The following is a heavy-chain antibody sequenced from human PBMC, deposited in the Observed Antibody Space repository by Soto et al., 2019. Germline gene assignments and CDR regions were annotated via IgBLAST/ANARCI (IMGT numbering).Heavy chain of an antibody. CDR1: GFTFSSYA. D-gene: IGHD6-19*01. Sequence: GGSLRLSCAASGFTFSSYAMNWVRQAPGKELEWVSVISGSGGSTYYADSVKGRFTIPRDNSKNTLYLQMNSLRADDTAVYYCASRSSGWYFDYWGQGTLVTVSS. CDR2: ISGSGGST. CDR3: ASRSSGWYFDY. V-gene: IGHV3-23*01. J-gene: IGHJ4*02.